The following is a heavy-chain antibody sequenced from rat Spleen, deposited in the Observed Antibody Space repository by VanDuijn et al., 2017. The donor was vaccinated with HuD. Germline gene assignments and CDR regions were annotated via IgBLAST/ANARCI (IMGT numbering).Heavy chain of an antibody. V-gene: IGHV5-25*01. CDR3: ATGIQLYFFDH. CDR2: ISIGGGNT. J-gene: IGHJ2*01. CDR1: GFTFSNSY. D-gene: IGHD1-5*01. Sequence: EVQLVESGGGLVQPGRSMKLSCAASGFTFSNSYMAWVRQAPTKGLEWVASISIGGGNTYYGDSLKGRFSISSDDAKTTRYRQMDSLRSEDTATNYCATGIQLYFFDHWGQGVMVTVSS.